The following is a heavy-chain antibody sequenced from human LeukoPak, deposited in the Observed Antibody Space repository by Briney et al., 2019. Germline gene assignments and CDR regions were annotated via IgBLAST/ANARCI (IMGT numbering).Heavy chain of an antibody. D-gene: IGHD5-12*01. V-gene: IGHV3-21*01. Sequence: GGSLRLSCAASGFSFSSYAMNWVRQAPGKGLEWVSSISSSSSYIYYADPVKGRFTISRDNAKNSLYLQMNSLRAEDTAVYYCARARVEMATIIDYWGQGTLVTVSS. CDR2: ISSSSSYI. J-gene: IGHJ4*02. CDR1: GFSFSSYA. CDR3: ARARVEMATIIDY.